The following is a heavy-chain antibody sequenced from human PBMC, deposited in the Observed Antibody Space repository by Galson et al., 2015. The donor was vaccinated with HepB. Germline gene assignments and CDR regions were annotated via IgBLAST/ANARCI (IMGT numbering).Heavy chain of an antibody. Sequence: SVKVSCKASGGTLTSYAISWVRQAPGQGLEWMGGVIPIFGTTNYARNFQGRVTISADRSTSTAYMELSSLRSEDTAVYYCARDGTGTKNYHMDVWGKGTTVTVSS. CDR1: GGTLTSYA. D-gene: IGHD1-7*01. V-gene: IGHV1-69*06. CDR3: ARDGTGTKNYHMDV. CDR2: VIPIFGTT. J-gene: IGHJ6*03.